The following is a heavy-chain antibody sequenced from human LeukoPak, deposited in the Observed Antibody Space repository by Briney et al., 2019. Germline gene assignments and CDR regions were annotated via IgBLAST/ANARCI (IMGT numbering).Heavy chain of an antibody. CDR1: GGSISSYY. Sequence: SETLSLTCTVSGGSISSYYWSWIRQPPGKGLEWIGYIYYSGSTNYNPSLKSRVTMSVDTSKNQFSLKLSSVTAADTAVYYCARARGAAGRSWFDPWGQGTLVTVSS. CDR2: IYYSGST. D-gene: IGHD6-13*01. J-gene: IGHJ5*02. V-gene: IGHV4-59*12. CDR3: ARARGAAGRSWFDP.